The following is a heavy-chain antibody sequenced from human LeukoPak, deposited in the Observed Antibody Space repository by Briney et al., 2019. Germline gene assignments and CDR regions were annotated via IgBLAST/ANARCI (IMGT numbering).Heavy chain of an antibody. CDR2: IFYSGST. J-gene: IGHJ3*01. Sequence: SETLSLTCTVSGGSVSSSNYFWGWIRQPPGKGLEWIGTIFYSGSTHYYPSLKSRVSISVDTSKNQFFLKLNSVTAADTAVYYCAVAGVRHYDSSDLYAFDFWGQGTMVTVS. CDR3: AVAGVRHYDSSDLYAFDF. D-gene: IGHD3-22*01. V-gene: IGHV4-39*01. CDR1: GGSVSSSNYF.